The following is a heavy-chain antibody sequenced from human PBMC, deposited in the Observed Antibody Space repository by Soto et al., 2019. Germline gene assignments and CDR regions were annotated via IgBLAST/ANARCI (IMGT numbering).Heavy chain of an antibody. CDR3: AHYTVDTYMEV. V-gene: IGHV2-5*02. CDR1: GFSLSTSGVG. J-gene: IGHJ6*03. Sequence: QITLRESGPTLVKATQTLTLTCSFSGFSLSTSGVGVGWIRQPPGKALEWLALLYWDGDRRYSPSLNSMLTIIKDTSKNQVVLTMTNMDPVDTGTYYCAHYTVDTYMEVWGKGTTVTVSS. CDR2: LYWDGDR. D-gene: IGHD4-4*01.